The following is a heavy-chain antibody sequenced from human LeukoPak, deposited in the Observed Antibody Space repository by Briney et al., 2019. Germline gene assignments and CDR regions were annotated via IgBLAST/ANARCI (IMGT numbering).Heavy chain of an antibody. V-gene: IGHV3-9*01. J-gene: IGHJ4*02. D-gene: IGHD5-12*01. CDR3: AKGRVIVATISYFDY. CDR2: ISWNSGSI. Sequence: GRSLRLSCAASGFTFDDYAMHWVRQAPGKGLEWVSGISWNSGSIGYADSVKGRFTISRDNAKNSLYLQMNSLRAEDTALYYCAKGRVIVATISYFDYWGQGTLVTVSS. CDR1: GFTFDDYA.